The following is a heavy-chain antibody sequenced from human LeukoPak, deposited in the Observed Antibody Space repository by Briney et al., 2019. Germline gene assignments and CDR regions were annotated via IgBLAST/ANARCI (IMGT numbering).Heavy chain of an antibody. Sequence: PGRSLRLSCAASGFTFSSYAMHWVRQAPGKGLEWVAVISYDGSNKYYADSVKGRFTISRDNSKNTLYLQMNSLRAEDTAVYYCAKDGPRVLRYFDWLLVGYGMDVWGQGTTVTVSS. D-gene: IGHD3-9*01. CDR2: ISYDGSNK. CDR1: GFTFSSYA. V-gene: IGHV3-30*04. CDR3: AKDGPRVLRYFDWLLVGYGMDV. J-gene: IGHJ6*02.